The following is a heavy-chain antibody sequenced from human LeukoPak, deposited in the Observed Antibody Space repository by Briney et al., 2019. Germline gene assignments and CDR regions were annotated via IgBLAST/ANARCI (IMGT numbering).Heavy chain of an antibody. CDR2: IIPIFGTA. J-gene: IGHJ4*02. CDR1: GGTFSSYA. CDR3: ARDPSPYSGSYYDDY. V-gene: IGHV1-69*05. Sequence: SVKVSCKASGGTFSSYAISWVRQAPGQGLEWMGRIIPIFGTANYAQKFQGRVTITTDESTSTAFMELSSLRSEDTAVYYCARDPSPYSGSYYDDYWGQGTLVTVSS. D-gene: IGHD1-26*01.